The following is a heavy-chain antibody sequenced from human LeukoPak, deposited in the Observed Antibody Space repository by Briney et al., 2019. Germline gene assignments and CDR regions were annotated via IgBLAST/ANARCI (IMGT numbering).Heavy chain of an antibody. CDR3: ARGRARYSYYYVSSGYPYYFDY. J-gene: IGHJ4*02. CDR2: INHSGST. Sequence: SETLSLTCAVYGGSFSGYYWSWIRQPPGKGLEWIGEINHSGSTNYNPSLKSRVTISVDTSKNQFSLKLSSVTAADTAVYYCARGRARYSYYYVSSGYPYYFDYWGQGTLVTVSS. CDR1: GGSFSGYY. D-gene: IGHD3-22*01. V-gene: IGHV4-34*01.